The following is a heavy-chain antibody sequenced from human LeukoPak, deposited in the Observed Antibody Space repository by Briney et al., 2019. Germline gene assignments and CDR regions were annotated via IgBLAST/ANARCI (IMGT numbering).Heavy chain of an antibody. CDR3: ARTPRGRGNYFDN. J-gene: IGHJ4*02. V-gene: IGHV5-10-1*01. CDR1: GYILTTYC. Sequence: GESLQISCKGSGYILTTYCITWLRQLPGKGVEWMGRIDPSDSYTDYNPSFQGHVTISADKSINTAYLQWSSLKASDTAMYYCARTPRGRGNYFDNWGQGTLVTVSS. D-gene: IGHD3-10*01. CDR2: IDPSDSYT.